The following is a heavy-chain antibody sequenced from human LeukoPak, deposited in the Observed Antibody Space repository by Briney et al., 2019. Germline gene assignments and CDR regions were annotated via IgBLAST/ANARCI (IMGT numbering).Heavy chain of an antibody. CDR3: ARDLWSDDSSGYSYYFDY. V-gene: IGHV1-18*01. D-gene: IGHD3-22*01. CDR2: ISAYNGNT. Sequence: ASVKVSCKASGYTFTSYGISWVRQAPGQGLEWMGWISAYNGNTNYAQKLQGRVTMTTDTSTSTAYMELSSLRSEDTAVYYCARDLWSDDSSGYSYYFDYWGQGTLVTVSS. J-gene: IGHJ4*02. CDR1: GYTFTSYG.